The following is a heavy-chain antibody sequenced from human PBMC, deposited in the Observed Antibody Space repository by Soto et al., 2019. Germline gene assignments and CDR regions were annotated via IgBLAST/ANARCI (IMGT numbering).Heavy chain of an antibody. CDR2: IKSKTDGGTT. J-gene: IGHJ4*02. V-gene: IGHV3-15*01. CDR3: TTTSLKAGFAAGSDY. D-gene: IGHD3-10*01. CDR1: GFTFSNAW. Sequence: GGSLRLSCAASGFTFSNAWMSWVRQAPGKGLEWVGRIKSKTDGGTTDYAAPVKGRFTISRDDSKNTLYLQMNSLKTEDTAVYYCTTTSLKAGFAAGSDYWGQGTLVTVSS.